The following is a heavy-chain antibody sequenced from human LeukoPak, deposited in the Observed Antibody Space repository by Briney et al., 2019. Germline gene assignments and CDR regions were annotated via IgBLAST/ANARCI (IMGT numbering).Heavy chain of an antibody. V-gene: IGHV4-59*08. CDR1: GGSISSYY. CDR3: ARHLRGYYYDSSGPRGGNYYYYGMDV. J-gene: IGHJ6*02. CDR2: IYYSGST. Sequence: ETLSLTCTVSGGSISSYYWSWIRQPPGKGLEWIGYIYYSGSTNYNPSLKSRVTISVDTSKNQFSLKLSSVTAADTAVYYCARHLRGYYYDSSGPRGGNYYYYGMDVWGQGTTVTVSS. D-gene: IGHD3-22*01.